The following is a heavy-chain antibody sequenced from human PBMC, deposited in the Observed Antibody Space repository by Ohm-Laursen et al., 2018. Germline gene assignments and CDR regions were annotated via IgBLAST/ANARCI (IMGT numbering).Heavy chain of an antibody. V-gene: IGHV3-48*03. CDR1: GFTFSSYE. Sequence: SLRLSCAASGFTFSSYEMNWVRQAPGKGLEWVSYISSSGSTIYYADSVKGRFTISRDNAKNSLYLQMNSLRAEDTAVYYCARHRGFMAVGSTGPFDYWGQGTLVTVSS. CDR2: ISSSGSTI. J-gene: IGHJ4*02. D-gene: IGHD6-19*01. CDR3: ARHRGFMAVGSTGPFDY.